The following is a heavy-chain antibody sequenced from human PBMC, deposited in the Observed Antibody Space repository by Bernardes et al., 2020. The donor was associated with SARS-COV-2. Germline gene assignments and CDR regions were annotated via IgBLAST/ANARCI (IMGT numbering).Heavy chain of an antibody. D-gene: IGHD2-15*01. J-gene: IGHJ6*02. Sequence: SLRLSCAASGFTFSTCAMHWVRQAPGKGLEWVAVISNDGFKTDNADSVKGRFTISRDNSKNTLYLQMNSLRDEDTGVYYCAGGNPRYYYYGMDVRGQGTTVTDSS. V-gene: IGHV3-30-3*01. CDR2: ISNDGFKT. CDR3: AGGNPRYYYYGMDV. CDR1: GFTFSTCA.